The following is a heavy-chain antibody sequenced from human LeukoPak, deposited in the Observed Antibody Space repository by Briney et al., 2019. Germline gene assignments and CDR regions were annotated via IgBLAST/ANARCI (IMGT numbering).Heavy chain of an antibody. CDR1: GYSLTANH. V-gene: IGHV1-2*02. CDR3: ARKIAVLGPIDY. CDR2: IKPNSGGT. J-gene: IGHJ4*02. Sequence: ASVKVSCKASGYSLTANHVHWVRQAPGQGLEWWGWIKPNSGGTNHAQKFQGRVTMTRETSISTAYMDLSRLRSDDTAVYYCARKIAVLGPIDYWGQGTLVTVSS.